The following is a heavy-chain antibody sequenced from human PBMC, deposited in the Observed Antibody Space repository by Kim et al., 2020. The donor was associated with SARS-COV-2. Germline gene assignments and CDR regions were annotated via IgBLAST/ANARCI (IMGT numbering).Heavy chain of an antibody. J-gene: IGHJ5*02. D-gene: IGHD1-26*01. Sequence: SETLSLTCTVSGGSISSSSYYWGWIRQPPGKGLEWIGSIYYSGSTYYNPSLKSRVTISVDTSKNQFSLKLSSVTAADTAVYYCARDSASWDGKWFDPWGQGTLVTVSS. CDR3: ARDSASWDGKWFDP. CDR1: GGSISSSSYY. CDR2: IYYSGST. V-gene: IGHV4-39*07.